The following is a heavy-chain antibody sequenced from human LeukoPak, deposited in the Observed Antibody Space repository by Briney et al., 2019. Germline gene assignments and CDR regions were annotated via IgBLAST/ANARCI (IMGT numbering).Heavy chain of an antibody. CDR1: GYTFTSYY. CDR2: INPSSGST. Sequence: ASVKVSCKASGYTFTSYYMHWVRQAPGQGLEWMGIINPSSGSTSYAQKFQGRVTMTRDMSTSTVYMELSSLRSEDTAVYYCARVTVGQQLTPTAYFQHWGQGTLVTVSS. V-gene: IGHV1-46*01. J-gene: IGHJ1*01. CDR3: ARVTVGQQLTPTAYFQH. D-gene: IGHD6-13*01.